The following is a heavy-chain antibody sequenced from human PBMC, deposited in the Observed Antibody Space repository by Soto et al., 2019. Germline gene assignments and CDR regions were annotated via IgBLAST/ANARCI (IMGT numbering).Heavy chain of an antibody. CDR1: RGSISSGGYS. D-gene: IGHD3-22*01. J-gene: IGHJ3*02. CDR2: IYLSGST. CDR3: ARTLVVSSGYYHDAFDI. Sequence: QLQLQESGPGLVKPSQTLSLTCAVSRGSISSGGYSRSWNRQPPGKAPECLGYIYLSGSTYYTPSLKCRVTTSVDRSENQFSRTLSSVHAADTAVYYCARTLVVSSGYYHDAFDIWGQGTMVTVSS. V-gene: IGHV4-30-2*01.